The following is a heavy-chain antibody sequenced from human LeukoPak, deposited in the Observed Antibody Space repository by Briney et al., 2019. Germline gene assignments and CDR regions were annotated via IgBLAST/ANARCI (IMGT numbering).Heavy chain of an antibody. CDR2: FDPEDGET. V-gene: IGHV1-24*01. CDR3: ATDRLSLQLRAFDY. J-gene: IGHJ4*02. Sequence: GASVKVSCKVSGYTLTELSMHWVRQAPGKGLEWMGGFDPEDGETIYAQKFQGRVTMTEDTSTDTAYMELSSLRSEDTAVYYCATDRLSLQLRAFDYWGRGTLVTVSS. D-gene: IGHD2-2*01. CDR1: GYTLTELS.